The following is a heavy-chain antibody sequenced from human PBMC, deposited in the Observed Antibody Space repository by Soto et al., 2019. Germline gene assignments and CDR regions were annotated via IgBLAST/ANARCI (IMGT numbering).Heavy chain of an antibody. Sequence: SETLSLTCTVSGGSISSSSYYWGWIRQPPGKGLEWIGSIYYSGSTYYNPSLKSRVTISVDTSKNQFSLKLSSVTAADTAVYYCARQLTGTRYCDILTVHGMDVWGQGTTVTVSS. CDR1: GGSISSSSYY. CDR2: IYYSGST. D-gene: IGHD3-9*01. J-gene: IGHJ6*02. CDR3: ARQLTGTRYCDILTVHGMDV. V-gene: IGHV4-39*01.